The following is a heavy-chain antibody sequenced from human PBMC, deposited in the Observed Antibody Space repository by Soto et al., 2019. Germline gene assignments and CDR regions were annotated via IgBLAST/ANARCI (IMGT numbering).Heavy chain of an antibody. CDR3: ARGMGRYFDL. V-gene: IGHV4-4*07. J-gene: IGHJ2*01. D-gene: IGHD2-8*01. CDR2: LSTSGRT. Sequence: AETLSLTCTVSGDSIGNFYWSWIRQPAGKGLESIGRLSTSGRTNYSPSLQSRVTMSLDTSKNRFSLRLTSVSAADTAVYFCARGMGRYFDLWGRGTLVTVSS. CDR1: GDSIGNFY.